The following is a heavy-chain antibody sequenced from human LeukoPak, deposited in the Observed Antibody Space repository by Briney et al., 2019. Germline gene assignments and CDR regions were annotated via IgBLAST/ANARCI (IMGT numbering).Heavy chain of an antibody. CDR2: ISAYNGNT. D-gene: IGHD2-15*01. Sequence: ASAKVSCKASGYTFTSYGTSWVRQAPGQGLEWMGWISAYNGNTNYAQKLQGRVTTTTDTSTSTAYMELRSLSSDDTAVYYCARKLGYCGGGSCHGGWFDPWGQGTLVTVSS. J-gene: IGHJ5*02. CDR3: ARKLGYCGGGSCHGGWFDP. CDR1: GYTFTSYG. V-gene: IGHV1-18*01.